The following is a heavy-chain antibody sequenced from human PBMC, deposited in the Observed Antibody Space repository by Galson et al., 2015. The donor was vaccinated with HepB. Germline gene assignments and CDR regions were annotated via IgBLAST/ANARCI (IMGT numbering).Heavy chain of an antibody. CDR3: ARGKVAGAFDY. CDR1: GFTVSSNY. V-gene: IGHV3-66*01. CDR2: IYSGGST. Sequence: SLRLSCAASGFTVSSNYMSWVRQAPGKGLEWVSVIYSGGSTYYADSVKGRFTISRDDSKNTLYLQMNSLRAEDTAVYYCARGKVAGAFDYWGQGTLVTVSS. D-gene: IGHD6-19*01. J-gene: IGHJ4*02.